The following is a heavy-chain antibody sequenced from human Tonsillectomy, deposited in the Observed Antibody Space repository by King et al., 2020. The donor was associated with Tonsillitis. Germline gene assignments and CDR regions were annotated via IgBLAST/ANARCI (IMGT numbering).Heavy chain of an antibody. CDR1: GFTFSS. CDR2: VSYEGSEK. Sequence: VQLVESGGGVVQPGRSLRLSWAASGFTFSSLDKGLDWVAVVSYEGSEKDYADSVKGRFTIPTDNSKTKLFLQMNSLRTEDTAFYECARHHYHYYGLDVWGQGTTVTVSS. J-gene: IGHJ6*02. V-gene: IGHV3-30*04. CDR3: ARHHYHYYGLDV.